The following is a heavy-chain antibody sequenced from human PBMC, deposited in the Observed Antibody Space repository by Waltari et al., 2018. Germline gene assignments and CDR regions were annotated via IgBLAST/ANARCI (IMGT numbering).Heavy chain of an antibody. D-gene: IGHD6-19*01. J-gene: IGHJ6*03. V-gene: IGHV4-39*07. CDR1: GGSISSSSYH. CDR3: ARYSSGWYRIGYYYYYMDV. Sequence: QLQLQESGPGLVKPSETLSLTCSVSGGSISSSSYHWGWIRQSPGQVLEWIGTIDYSGSPYYNPSLKSRVTISVDTSKNQFALKLSSVTAADTAVYYCARYSSGWYRIGYYYYYMDVWGKGTTVTVSS. CDR2: IDYSGSP.